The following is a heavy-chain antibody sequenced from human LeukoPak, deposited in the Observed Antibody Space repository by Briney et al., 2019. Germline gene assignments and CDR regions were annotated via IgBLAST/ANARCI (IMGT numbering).Heavy chain of an antibody. CDR2: IIPIFGTA. CDR3: ARDRNYDILTGPKAFDY. J-gene: IGHJ4*02. Sequence: GASVKVSCKASGGTFSSYAISWVRQAPGQVLEWMGGIIPIFGTANYAQKFQGRVTITADESTRTAYMELSSLRSEDTAVYYCARDRNYDILTGPKAFDYWGQGTLVTVSS. V-gene: IGHV1-69*13. CDR1: GGTFSSYA. D-gene: IGHD3-9*01.